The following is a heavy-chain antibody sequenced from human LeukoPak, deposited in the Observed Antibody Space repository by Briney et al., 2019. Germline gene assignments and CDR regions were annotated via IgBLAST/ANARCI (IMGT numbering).Heavy chain of an antibody. D-gene: IGHD3-3*01. CDR1: GFTFSSYA. V-gene: IGHV3-30-3*01. CDR2: ISYDGSNK. J-gene: IGHJ4*02. Sequence: PGRSLRHSCAASGFTFSSYAMHWVRQAPGKGLEWVAVISYDGSNKYYADSVKGRFTISRDNSKNTLYLQMNSLRAEDTAVYYCARDRWSRAPGCYFDYWGQGTLVTVSS. CDR3: ARDRWSRAPGCYFDY.